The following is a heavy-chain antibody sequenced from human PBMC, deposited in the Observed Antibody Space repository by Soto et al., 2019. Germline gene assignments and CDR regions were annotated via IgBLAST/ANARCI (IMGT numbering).Heavy chain of an antibody. CDR1: GGTFSRHA. J-gene: IGHJ4*02. V-gene: IGHV1-69*01. D-gene: IGHD3-22*01. Sequence: QVQLVQSGAEVRKPGSSVKVSCKASGGTFSRHAISWVRQPPGQGLEWMGGIIPIFGKANHAQKFQGRVTIIADESTSTVYMELSSLRSEDTAMYYCARGWGYDSNDYYYAYWGQGTLVIVSS. CDR3: ARGWGYDSNDYYYAY. CDR2: IIPIFGKA.